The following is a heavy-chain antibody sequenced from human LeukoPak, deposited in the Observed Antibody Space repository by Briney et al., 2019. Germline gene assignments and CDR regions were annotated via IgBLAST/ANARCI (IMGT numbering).Heavy chain of an antibody. CDR1: GFTFSSYG. CDR3: AKDNHHYYGSGTHFDY. D-gene: IGHD3-10*01. J-gene: IGHJ4*02. CDR2: ISYDGSNK. V-gene: IGHV3-30*18. Sequence: GGSLRLSCAASGFTFSSYGMHWVRQAPGKGLEWVAVISYDGSNKYYAGSVKGRFTISRDNSKNTLYLQMNSLRAEDTAVYYCAKDNHHYYGSGTHFDYWGQGTLVTVSS.